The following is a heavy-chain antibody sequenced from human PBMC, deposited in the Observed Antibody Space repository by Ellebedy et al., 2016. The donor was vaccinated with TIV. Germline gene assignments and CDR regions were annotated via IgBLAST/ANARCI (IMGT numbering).Heavy chain of an antibody. CDR2: MNPNSGNT. CDR3: ARGHRGLN. V-gene: IGHV1-8*02. CDR1: GYTFTGYY. D-gene: IGHD3/OR15-3a*01. Sequence: ASVKVSCXASGYTFTGYYMHWVRQATGQGLEWMGWMNPNSGNTGYAQKFQGRVTMTRNTSISTAYMELSSLRSEDTAVYYCARGHRGLNWGQGTLVTVSS. J-gene: IGHJ4*02.